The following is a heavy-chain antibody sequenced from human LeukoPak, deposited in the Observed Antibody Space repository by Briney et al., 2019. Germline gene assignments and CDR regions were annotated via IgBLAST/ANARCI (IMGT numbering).Heavy chain of an antibody. Sequence: PGGSLTLSCAASGFTLCNYWMNSVRQAPGKRLERVANINQDGTEKYYVESVKGRFTISRDNAKKSLYLHLISLRADETAVYYCAREGCSGATCYLDSWGQGTLVTVSS. J-gene: IGHJ4*02. CDR2: INQDGTEK. CDR3: AREGCSGATCYLDS. V-gene: IGHV3-7*04. D-gene: IGHD2-15*01. CDR1: GFTLCNYW.